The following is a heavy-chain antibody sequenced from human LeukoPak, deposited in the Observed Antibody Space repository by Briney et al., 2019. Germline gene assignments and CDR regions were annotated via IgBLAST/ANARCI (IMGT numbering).Heavy chain of an antibody. CDR2: ISGSGGST. V-gene: IGHV3-23*01. CDR3: AKRSAAGTGWFDP. CDR1: GFTFSCYA. J-gene: IGHJ5*02. D-gene: IGHD6-19*01. Sequence: GGSLRLSCAASGFTFSCYAMSWVRQAPGKGLEWVSAISGSGGSTYYADSVRGRFTISRDNSKNTLYLQMNSLRAEDTAVYYCAKRSAAGTGWFDPWGQGTLVTVSS.